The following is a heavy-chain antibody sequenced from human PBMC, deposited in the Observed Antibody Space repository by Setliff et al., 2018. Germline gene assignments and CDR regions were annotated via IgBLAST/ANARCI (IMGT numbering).Heavy chain of an antibody. V-gene: IGHV4-59*01. Sequence: SETLSLTCTVSGGPFSGASIWSWIRQPPGKGLEFIGYVYYSGTAKYDPSLESRAIMSADASKNQISLKLNSVTAADTAVYYCAKGGTYRYFDFWGQGALVTVSS. J-gene: IGHJ4*02. CDR1: GGPFSGAS. CDR2: VYYSGTA. CDR3: AKGGTYRYFDF. D-gene: IGHD1-26*01.